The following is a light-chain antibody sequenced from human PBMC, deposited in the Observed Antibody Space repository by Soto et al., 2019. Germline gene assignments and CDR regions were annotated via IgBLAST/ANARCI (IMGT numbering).Light chain of an antibody. J-gene: IGLJ3*02. CDR3: SSYTSSSTVM. Sequence: QSALTQPASVSGSPGQSITISCTGTSSDVGGYNYVSWYQQHPGKAPKLMIYDVNNRPSGVSNRFSGSKSGNTASLTISGLQAEDEAYYYCSSYTSSSTVMFGGGTKLTVL. CDR2: DVN. V-gene: IGLV2-14*01. CDR1: SSDVGGYNY.